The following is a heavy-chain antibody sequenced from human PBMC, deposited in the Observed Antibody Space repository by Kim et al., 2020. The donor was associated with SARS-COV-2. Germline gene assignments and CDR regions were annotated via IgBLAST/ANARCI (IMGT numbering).Heavy chain of an antibody. J-gene: IGHJ6*03. CDR1: GFSVSVTD. CDR3: ASVVAEIRDYSYMDV. Sequence: GGSLRLSCAASGFSVSVTDMSWVRQAPGQGLEWVSVLYTGGSSYYADSVKGRFIISRDDSENTLYLRMNSLSAGDTAVYFCASVVAEIRDYSYMDVWGKGTTVTVSS. D-gene: IGHD2-15*01. CDR2: LYTGGSS. V-gene: IGHV3-53*01.